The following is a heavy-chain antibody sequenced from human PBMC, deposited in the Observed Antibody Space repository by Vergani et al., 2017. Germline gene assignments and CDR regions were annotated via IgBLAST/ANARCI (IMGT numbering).Heavy chain of an antibody. D-gene: IGHD1-26*01. CDR1: GFTFSSYA. Sequence: QVQLVESGGGVVQPGRSLRLSCAASGFTFSSYAMHWVRQAPGKGLEWVAVISYDGSNKYYADSVKGRFTISRDNSKNTLYLQMNSLRAEDTAVYYCARGVVGAGGVGYWGQGTLVTVSS. J-gene: IGHJ4*02. V-gene: IGHV3-30*01. CDR2: ISYDGSNK. CDR3: ARGVVGAGGVGY.